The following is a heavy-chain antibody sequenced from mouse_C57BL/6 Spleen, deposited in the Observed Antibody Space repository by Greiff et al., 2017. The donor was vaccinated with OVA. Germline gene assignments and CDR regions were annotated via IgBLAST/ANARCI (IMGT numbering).Heavy chain of an antibody. J-gene: IGHJ2*01. CDR3: ARGSSGDY. CDR2: IDPSDSYT. D-gene: IGHD3-2*02. V-gene: IGHV1-69*01. CDR1: GYTFTSYW. Sequence: QVQLQQPGAELVMPGASVKLSCNASGYTFTSYWMHWVKQRPGQGLEWIGEIDPSDSYTNYNQKFKGKSTLTVDKSSSTAYMQLSSLTSEDSAVYYCARGSSGDYWGQGTTLTVSS.